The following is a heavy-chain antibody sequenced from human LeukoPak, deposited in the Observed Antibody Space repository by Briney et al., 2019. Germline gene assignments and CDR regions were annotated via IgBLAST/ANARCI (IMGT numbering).Heavy chain of an antibody. V-gene: IGHV3-30*03. J-gene: IGHJ4*02. CDR2: ILHDGSNK. CDR3: ARSPGIAAAGTN. CDR1: GFSFNNYD. Sequence: PGGSLRLSCAVSGFSFNNYDMHWVRQAPGKGLEWVAAILHDGSNKYYADSLKGRFTISRDNSKNTLYLEMNSLRPEDTAVYYCARSPGIAAAGTNWGQGTLVTVSS. D-gene: IGHD6-13*01.